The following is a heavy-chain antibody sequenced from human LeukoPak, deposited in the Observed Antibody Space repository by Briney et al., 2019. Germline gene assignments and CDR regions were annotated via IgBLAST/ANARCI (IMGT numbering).Heavy chain of an antibody. V-gene: IGHV4-59*01. Sequence: SETLSLTCTVSGGPISSYYWSWIRQPPGKGLEWIGFIFYSGTTNYNPSLKSRVTISVDTSKNQFSLKLSSVTAADTAVYYCARGGWNKFGYWGQGTLVTVSS. CDR3: ARGGWNKFGY. CDR1: GGPISSYY. CDR2: IFYSGTT. J-gene: IGHJ4*02. D-gene: IGHD3-22*01.